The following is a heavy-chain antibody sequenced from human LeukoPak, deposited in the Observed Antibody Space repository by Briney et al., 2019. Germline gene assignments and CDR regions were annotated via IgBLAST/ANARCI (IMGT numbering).Heavy chain of an antibody. CDR2: VRPYNGNT. CDR1: GYTFTDYD. CDR3: ARDRAYDILTGYYGTQSEMYYFDS. Sequence: AAVTVSCKTSGYTFTDYDITWVRQAPGQGREWMGRVRPYNGNTYYSQRFQDRVTITKDTCTGTAYMDLRNLRPDDLAMYYCARDRAYDILTGYYGTQSEMYYFDSWGQGTLVTVSS. V-gene: IGHV1-18*03. J-gene: IGHJ4*02. D-gene: IGHD3-9*01.